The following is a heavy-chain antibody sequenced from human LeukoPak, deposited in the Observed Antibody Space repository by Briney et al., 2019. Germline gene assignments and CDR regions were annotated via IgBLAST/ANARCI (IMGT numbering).Heavy chain of an antibody. V-gene: IGHV1-69*13. J-gene: IGHJ3*02. CDR3: AMGFLSRIQLWSKAFDI. CDR1: GGTFSSYA. Sequence: SVKVSCKASGGTFSSYAISWVRQAPGQGLEWKGGIIPIFGTANYAQKFQGRVTITADESTSTAYMELSSLRSEDTAVYYYAMGFLSRIQLWSKAFDIWGQGTMVTVSS. D-gene: IGHD5-18*01. CDR2: IIPIFGTA.